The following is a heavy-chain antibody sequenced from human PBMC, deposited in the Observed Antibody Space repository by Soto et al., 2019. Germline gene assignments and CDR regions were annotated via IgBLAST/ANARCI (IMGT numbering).Heavy chain of an antibody. CDR3: AKEGRYSSSRGYFDY. V-gene: IGHV3-23*01. J-gene: IGHJ4*02. Sequence: GGSLRLSCAASGFTFSSYGMSWVRQAPGKGLEWVSGISGSGGSTYYADSVKGRFTISRDNPKNTLYLQMNSLRAEDTAVYYCAKEGRYSSSRGYFDYWGQGALVTVSS. D-gene: IGHD6-13*01. CDR2: ISGSGGST. CDR1: GFTFSSYG.